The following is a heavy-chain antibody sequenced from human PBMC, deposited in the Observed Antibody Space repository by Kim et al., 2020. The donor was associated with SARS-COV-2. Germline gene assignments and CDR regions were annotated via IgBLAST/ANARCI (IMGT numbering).Heavy chain of an antibody. J-gene: IGHJ4*02. D-gene: IGHD2-15*01. CDR3: AKDSRGGPPTYYYDY. V-gene: IGHV3-9*01. Sequence: DPVKGRFTISKDNAKNSLYLQMNSLRAEDTALYYCAKDSRGGPPTYYYDYWGQGTLVTVSS.